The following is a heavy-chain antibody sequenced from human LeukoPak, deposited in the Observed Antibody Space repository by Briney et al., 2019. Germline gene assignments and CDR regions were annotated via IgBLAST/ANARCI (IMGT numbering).Heavy chain of an antibody. Sequence: PGWSLRLSCAASGFTFYNSPMQWVRQAPGKGLEWVAFIGFDGSPKYYADSVKGRFTISRDNSKNTVYLQMNSLRGEDTALYYCANDSGSYYFDYGGQGTLVTVSS. D-gene: IGHD6-25*01. CDR2: IGFDGSPK. CDR3: ANDSGSYYFDY. CDR1: GFTFYNSP. J-gene: IGHJ4*02. V-gene: IGHV3-30*02.